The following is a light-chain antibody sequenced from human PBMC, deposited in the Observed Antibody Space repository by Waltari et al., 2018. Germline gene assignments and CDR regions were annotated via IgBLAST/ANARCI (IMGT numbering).Light chain of an antibody. V-gene: IGLV1-47*01. J-gene: IGLJ3*02. CDR1: PSNLGHNY. CDR2: RNT. CDR3: AAWDDSRSGPGWV. Sequence: QSVLTQPPSASGTPGQRVTISRSGGPSNLGHNYVDWSQQPPGTAPHLLIYRNTQRPSGVPDRFSGSKSGPSASLAISGLRSEDEAAYFCAAWDDSRSGPGWVFGGGTEMTVL.